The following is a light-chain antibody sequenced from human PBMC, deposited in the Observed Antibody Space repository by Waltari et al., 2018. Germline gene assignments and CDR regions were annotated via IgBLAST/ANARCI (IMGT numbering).Light chain of an antibody. J-gene: IGLJ2*01. CDR3: SSYAVSNNLL. CDR1: SRAVGGYTY. CDR2: EVN. Sequence: QSALTQPPSASGSPGPSVTIPCTGTSRAVGGYTYVSWYQQHPGKAPRLIIYEVNRRPSGVPDRFSGSKSGNTASLTVSGLQAEDEADYYCSSYAVSNNLLFGGGTKLTVL. V-gene: IGLV2-8*01.